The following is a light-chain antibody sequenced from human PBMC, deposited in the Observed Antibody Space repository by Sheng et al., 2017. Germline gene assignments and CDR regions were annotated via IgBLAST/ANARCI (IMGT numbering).Light chain of an antibody. CDR2: QAS. V-gene: IGKV1-5*03. Sequence: DIQMTQSPSTLSASIGDRVTITCRASQSISSWLAWYQHKPGKAPKLLIYQASSLQSGVPSRFSGSGSGTEFTLTISSLQPDDFATYYCQQYHTYPVTFGQGTRVEIK. J-gene: IGKJ1*01. CDR1: QSISSW. CDR3: QQYHTYPVT.